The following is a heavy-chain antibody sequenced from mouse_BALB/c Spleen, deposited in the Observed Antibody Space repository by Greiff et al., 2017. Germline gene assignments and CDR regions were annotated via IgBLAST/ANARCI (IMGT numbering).Heavy chain of an antibody. CDR2: INPSSGYT. Sequence: QVTLKVSGAELARPGASVKMSCKASGYTFTSYTMHWVKQRPGQGLEWIGYINPSSGYTNYNQKFKSKATLTVDKSSSTAYMQLSSLTSEDSAVYYCARYYGSSSFAYWGQGTLVTVSA. CDR3: ARYYGSSSFAY. J-gene: IGHJ3*01. D-gene: IGHD1-1*01. CDR1: GYTFTSYT. V-gene: IGHV1-4*01.